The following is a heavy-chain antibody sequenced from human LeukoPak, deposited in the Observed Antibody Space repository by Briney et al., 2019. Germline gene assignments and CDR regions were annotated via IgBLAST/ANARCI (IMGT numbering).Heavy chain of an antibody. D-gene: IGHD3-9*01. CDR2: IDNAGGT. Sequence: GGSLRLSCVASGFTFSNYDMHWVRQDTGKGLEWVSAIDNAGGTYYPGSVKGRFTISRENAKNSFYLHMSGLSAGDSAVYFCAREATGYPFRYFDLWGPGTLVTVSS. V-gene: IGHV3-13*01. CDR3: AREATGYPFRYFDL. J-gene: IGHJ2*01. CDR1: GFTFSNYD.